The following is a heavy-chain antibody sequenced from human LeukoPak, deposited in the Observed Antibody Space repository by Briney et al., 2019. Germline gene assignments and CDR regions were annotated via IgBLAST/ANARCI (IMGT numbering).Heavy chain of an antibody. Sequence: GESLKISCKGSGFSFTNYWIGWVRQMPGKGLEWMGIMYPSDSETRYSPSFQGQVTISADKSISTAYLQWSSLKASDTAMYYCARRGWVSFPGAFDIWGQGTMVTVSS. CDR1: GFSFTNYW. D-gene: IGHD1-26*01. CDR2: MYPSDSET. CDR3: ARRGWVSFPGAFDI. V-gene: IGHV5-51*01. J-gene: IGHJ3*02.